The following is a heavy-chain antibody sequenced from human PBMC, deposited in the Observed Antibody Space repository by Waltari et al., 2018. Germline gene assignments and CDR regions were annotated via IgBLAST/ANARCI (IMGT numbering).Heavy chain of an antibody. D-gene: IGHD6-13*01. J-gene: IGHJ4*02. CDR3: ARGAWIAAAGHDY. V-gene: IGHV4-34*01. CDR1: GGSFSGYY. Sequence: QVQLQQWGAGLLKPSETLSLTCAVYGGSFSGYYWSWIRQPPGKGLEWIGEINHSGSTNDNPSLKSRVTISVDTSKNQFSLKLSSVTAADTAVYYCARGAWIAAAGHDYWGQGTLVTVSS. CDR2: INHSGST.